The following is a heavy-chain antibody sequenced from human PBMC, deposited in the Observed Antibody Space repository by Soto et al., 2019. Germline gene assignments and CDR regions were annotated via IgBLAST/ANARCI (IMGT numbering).Heavy chain of an antibody. V-gene: IGHV3-23*01. Sequence: EVQLLESGGGLVQPGGSLRLSCEASGFTFSSYAMNWVRQAPGKGLEWVSVISGSGGSTYYADSVKGRFTISRDNSKNTLYLQMNSLRAEDTAVYYCARRGPGTYFDYWGQGTLVTVSS. CDR1: GFTFSSYA. CDR2: ISGSGGST. D-gene: IGHD6-13*01. CDR3: ARRGPGTYFDY. J-gene: IGHJ4*02.